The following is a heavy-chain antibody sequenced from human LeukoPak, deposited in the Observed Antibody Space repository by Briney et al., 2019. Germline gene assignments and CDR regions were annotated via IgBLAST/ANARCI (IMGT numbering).Heavy chain of an antibody. CDR3: AKGSHYYGSGIHDY. Sequence: PGGSLRLSCAASGFTFSSYWMHWVRQAPGKGLVWVSRINSDGSSTSYADSVKGRFTISRDNSKNTLYLQMNSLRAEDTAVYYCAKGSHYYGSGIHDYWGQGTLVTVSS. D-gene: IGHD3-10*01. J-gene: IGHJ4*02. V-gene: IGHV3-74*01. CDR2: INSDGSST. CDR1: GFTFSSYW.